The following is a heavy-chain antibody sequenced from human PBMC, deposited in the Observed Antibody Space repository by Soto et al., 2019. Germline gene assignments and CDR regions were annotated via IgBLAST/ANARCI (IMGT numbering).Heavy chain of an antibody. CDR1: HASSGNYF. D-gene: IGHD1-1*01. CDR3: ATAAEGTTGLFDS. V-gene: IGHV4-4*07. CDR2: VFGSGGT. Sequence: PSETLSLTCTVSHASSGNYFWNWIRQPAGRGLEWIGRVFGSGGTHYNPSLQSRVTISKDTSKNSFSLKLTSVTAADTAIYFCATAAEGTTGLFDSWGQGTLVTVSS. J-gene: IGHJ4*02.